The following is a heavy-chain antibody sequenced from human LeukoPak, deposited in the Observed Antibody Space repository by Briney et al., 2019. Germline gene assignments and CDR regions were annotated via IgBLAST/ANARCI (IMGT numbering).Heavy chain of an antibody. V-gene: IGHV3-7*01. CDR1: GFTFNTYW. CDR2: IKEDESAK. Sequence: GGSLRLSCAASGFTFNTYWMAWVRQAPGKGLEWVANIKEDESAKHQADSVEGRFTIFRDNAQNSVYLQMSSLRGEDTAIYYCARDVGGSLDYWGQGTLVTVSS. D-gene: IGHD1-26*01. CDR3: ARDVGGSLDY. J-gene: IGHJ4*02.